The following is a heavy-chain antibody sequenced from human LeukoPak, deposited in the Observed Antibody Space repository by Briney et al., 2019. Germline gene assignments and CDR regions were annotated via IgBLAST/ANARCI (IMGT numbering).Heavy chain of an antibody. Sequence: GGSLRLSCAASGFTFSSYVMHWVRQAPGKGLEWVAIISYDGSNEYYADSVKGRFTISRDNSKNTLYLQMNSLRAADTAVYYCAKKWAIDVWGKGTTVTISS. D-gene: IGHD1-26*01. CDR1: GFTFSSYV. J-gene: IGHJ6*04. V-gene: IGHV3-30*04. CDR2: ISYDGSNE. CDR3: AKKWAIDV.